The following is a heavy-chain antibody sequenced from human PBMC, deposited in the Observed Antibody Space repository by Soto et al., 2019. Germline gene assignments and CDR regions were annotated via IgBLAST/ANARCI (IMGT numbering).Heavy chain of an antibody. D-gene: IGHD4-4*01. V-gene: IGHV4-59*08. CDR2: IYYGGTT. J-gene: IGHJ5*02. Sequence: ETLSPTCDVSGGSTSSNYRSWVRQPPGKGLEWVGYIYYGGTTSYNPSLKSRVTISLETSKSQFSLRLTSVTAADTAGDYCARLGNYYKSRDPWGPGALVTVSS. CDR3: ARLGNYYKSRDP. CDR1: GGSTSSNY.